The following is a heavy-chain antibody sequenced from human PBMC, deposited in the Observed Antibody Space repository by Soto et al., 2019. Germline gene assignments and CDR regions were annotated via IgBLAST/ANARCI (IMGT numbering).Heavy chain of an antibody. CDR2: ISSNGVGT. V-gene: IGHV3-64*01. Sequence: DVQLVESGGGLAQPGGSLRLSCAASGFTLSGYAMDWVRQAPGKGLEYVSGISSNGVGTYSANSVQGRFTISRDNSKNTVYLQMGSLRPEDMAVYYCARRARPDFYYMDVWGKGTTVTVSS. CDR3: ARRARPDFYYMDV. D-gene: IGHD6-6*01. J-gene: IGHJ6*03. CDR1: GFTLSGYA.